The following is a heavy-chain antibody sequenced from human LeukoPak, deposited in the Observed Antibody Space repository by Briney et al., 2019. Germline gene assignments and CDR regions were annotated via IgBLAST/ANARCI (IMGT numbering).Heavy chain of an antibody. D-gene: IGHD5-12*01. Sequence: SVKVSCKASGGTFSSYAISWVRQAPGQGLEWKGGIIPIFGTANYAQKFQGRVTITADESTSTAYMELSSLRSEDTAVYYCARSGGYSGYDPPFDYWGQGTLVTVSS. V-gene: IGHV1-69*13. CDR2: IIPIFGTA. CDR1: GGTFSSYA. CDR3: ARSGGYSGYDPPFDY. J-gene: IGHJ4*02.